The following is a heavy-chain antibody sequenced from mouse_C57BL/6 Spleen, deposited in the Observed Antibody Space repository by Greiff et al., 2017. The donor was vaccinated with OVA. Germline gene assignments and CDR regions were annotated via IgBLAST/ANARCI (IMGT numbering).Heavy chain of an antibody. CDR1: GYTFTGYW. Sequence: QVQLQQSGAELMKPGASVKLSCKATGYTFTGYWIEWVKQRPGHGLEWIGEILPGSGSTNYTEKFKGKATFTADTSSNTAYMQLSSLTTEDSAIYYCARKGFLAVVGAMDYWGQGTSVTVSS. CDR2: ILPGSGST. D-gene: IGHD1-1*01. V-gene: IGHV1-9*01. J-gene: IGHJ4*01. CDR3: ARKGFLAVVGAMDY.